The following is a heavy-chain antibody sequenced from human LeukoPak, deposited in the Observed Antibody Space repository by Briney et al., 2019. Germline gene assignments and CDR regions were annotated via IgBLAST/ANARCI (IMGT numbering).Heavy chain of an antibody. Sequence: ASVKVSRKASGGTFSSYAISWVRQAPGQGLEWMGGIIPIFGTANYAQKFQGRVTITADESTSTAYMELSSLRSEDTAVYYCAGTEDSSGSRFDYWGQGTLVTVSS. J-gene: IGHJ4*02. CDR1: GGTFSSYA. CDR2: IIPIFGTA. D-gene: IGHD3-22*01. V-gene: IGHV1-69*13. CDR3: AGTEDSSGSRFDY.